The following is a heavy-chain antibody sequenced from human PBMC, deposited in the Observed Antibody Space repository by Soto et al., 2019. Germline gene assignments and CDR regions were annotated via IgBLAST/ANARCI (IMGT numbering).Heavy chain of an antibody. D-gene: IGHD5-18*01. CDR2: IYSGGST. J-gene: IGHJ6*02. CDR3: ARDRVGRYSYGRNYYGMDV. V-gene: IGHV3-53*01. CDR1: GFTVSSNY. Sequence: EVQLVESGGGLIQPGGSLRLSCAASGFTVSSNYMSWVRQAPGKGLEWVSVIYSGGSTYYADSVKGRFTISRDNSKNTLYLQMNSLRAEDTAVYDCARDRVGRYSYGRNYYGMDVWGQGTTVTVSS.